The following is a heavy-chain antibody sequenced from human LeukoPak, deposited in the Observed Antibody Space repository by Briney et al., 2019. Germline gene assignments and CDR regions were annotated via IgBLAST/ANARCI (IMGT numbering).Heavy chain of an antibody. CDR2: ISSSSTYK. J-gene: IGHJ4*02. CDR3: ARGRYSGSYLFDY. V-gene: IGHV3-21*01. D-gene: IGHD1-26*01. CDR1: GFTFSSYS. Sequence: GGSLRLSCAASGFTFSSYSMSWVRQGPGKGLEWVSSISSSSTYKYYAGSVKGRFTISRDNAKNSLYLQMNSLRAEDTALYYCARGRYSGSYLFDYWGQGTLVTVSS.